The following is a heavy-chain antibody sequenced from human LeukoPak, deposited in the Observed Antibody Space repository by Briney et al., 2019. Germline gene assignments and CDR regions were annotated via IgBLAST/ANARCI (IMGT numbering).Heavy chain of an antibody. Sequence: GGSLRLSCAASGFTFSSYAMHWVRQAPGKGLEGVAVISYDGSNKYYADSVKGRFTISRDNSKNTLYLQMNSLRAEVTAVYYCASGRQLVPYYYYMDVWGKGATVTVSS. V-gene: IGHV3-30*04. CDR3: ASGRQLVPYYYYMDV. J-gene: IGHJ6*03. CDR2: ISYDGSNK. D-gene: IGHD6-6*01. CDR1: GFTFSSYA.